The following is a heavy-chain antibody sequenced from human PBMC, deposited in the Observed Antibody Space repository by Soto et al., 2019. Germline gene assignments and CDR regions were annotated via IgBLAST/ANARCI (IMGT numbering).Heavy chain of an antibody. V-gene: IGHV4-38-2*01. CDR3: ARDYYDSSGYYGSKYNWFDP. Sequence: SETLSLTCAVSGYSISSGYYWGWIRQPPGKGLEWIGSIYHSGSTYYNPSLKSRVTISVDTSKNQFSLKLSSVTAADTAVYYCARDYYDSSGYYGSKYNWFDPWGQGTLVTVSS. CDR1: GYSISSGYY. CDR2: IYHSGST. J-gene: IGHJ5*02. D-gene: IGHD3-22*01.